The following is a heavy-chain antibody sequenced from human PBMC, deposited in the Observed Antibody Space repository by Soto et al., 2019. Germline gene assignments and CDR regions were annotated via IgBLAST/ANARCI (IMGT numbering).Heavy chain of an antibody. CDR3: ATDPTVTTNFDY. Sequence: PGGSLRLSCAASGFTFSDYYMSWIRQAPGKGLEWVAYISSSGSTIYYADSVKGRFTISRDNAKNSLYLQMNSLRAEDTAVYYCATDPTVTTNFDYWGQGTLVTVS. D-gene: IGHD4-17*01. J-gene: IGHJ4*02. CDR1: GFTFSDYY. CDR2: ISSSGSTI. V-gene: IGHV3-11*01.